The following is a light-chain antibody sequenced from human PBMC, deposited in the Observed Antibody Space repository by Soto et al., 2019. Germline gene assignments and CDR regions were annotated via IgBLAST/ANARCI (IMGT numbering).Light chain of an antibody. CDR1: QDISSY. CDR2: VAS. J-gene: IGKJ1*01. Sequence: IQLTQSPSSLSASVGDKVAITCRASQDISSYLAWYQQKPGKAPKLLIYVASTLQSGVPSRFSGSGSGTEFTLTISSLQSEDFALYYCQQYNNWPPTFGQGTKVDIK. CDR3: QQYNNWPPT. V-gene: IGKV1-9*01.